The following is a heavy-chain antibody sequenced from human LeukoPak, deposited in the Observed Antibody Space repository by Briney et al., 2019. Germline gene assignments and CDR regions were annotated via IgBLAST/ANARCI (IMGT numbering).Heavy chain of an antibody. CDR1: GGSISIYY. Sequence: SETLSLTCTVSGGSISIYYWSWIRQPPGKGLEWIGYVYNSGSTDYNPSLKSGVTISADTSKNQFSLKLSSVIAADTAVYYCVRDRELNYWGQGILVTVSS. V-gene: IGHV4-59*01. CDR2: VYNSGST. CDR3: VRDRELNY. D-gene: IGHD5-24*01. J-gene: IGHJ4*02.